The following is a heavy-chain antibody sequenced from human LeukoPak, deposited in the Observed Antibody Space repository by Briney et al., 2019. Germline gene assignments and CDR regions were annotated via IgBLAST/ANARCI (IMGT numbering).Heavy chain of an antibody. D-gene: IGHD5-24*01. Sequence: PGGSLRLSCAASGFTFSSYAMSWVRQAPGKGLEWVSAISGSGGSTYYADSVKGRFTISRGNSKNTLYLQMNSLRAEDTAVYYCAKGQRWLQLGYFDYWGQGTLVTVSS. V-gene: IGHV3-23*01. CDR3: AKGQRWLQLGYFDY. CDR2: ISGSGGST. CDR1: GFTFSSYA. J-gene: IGHJ4*02.